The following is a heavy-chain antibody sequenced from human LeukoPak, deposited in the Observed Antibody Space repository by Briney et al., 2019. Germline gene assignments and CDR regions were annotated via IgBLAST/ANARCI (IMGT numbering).Heavy chain of an antibody. CDR1: GYTFTGYY. CDR2: INPNSGGT. J-gene: IGHJ3*02. Sequence: GASVKVSCKASGYTFTGYYMHWVRQAPGQGLEWMGWINPNSGGTNYAQKFQGRVTMTRNTSISTAYMELSSLRSEDTAVYYCAILPIMITFGGVNAFDIWGQGTMVTVSS. CDR3: AILPIMITFGGVNAFDI. V-gene: IGHV1-2*02. D-gene: IGHD3-16*01.